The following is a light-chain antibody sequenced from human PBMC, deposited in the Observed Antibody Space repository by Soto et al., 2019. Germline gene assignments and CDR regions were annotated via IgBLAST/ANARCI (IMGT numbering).Light chain of an antibody. CDR1: QSVSGW. CDR3: QQYNSYSWT. Sequence: DIPMTQSPSTLSPSVGATVTFTCRASQSVSGWLAWYQQKPGEAPKLLIYDASALPRGVPSRFRGSGSGTKFTLTISSLQPDDFATYYCQQYNSYSWTFGQGTKVDIK. CDR2: DAS. V-gene: IGKV1-5*01. J-gene: IGKJ1*01.